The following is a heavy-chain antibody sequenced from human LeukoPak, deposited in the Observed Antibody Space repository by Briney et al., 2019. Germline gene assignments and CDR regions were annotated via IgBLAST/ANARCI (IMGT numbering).Heavy chain of an antibody. CDR3: ACRYYDSSGPDY. J-gene: IGHJ4*02. Sequence: PGGSLRLSCAASGLTFSSYAMSWVRQAPGKWLEWVSAISGSGGSTYYADSVKGRFTISRDNSKNTLYLQMNSLRAEDTAVYYCACRYYDSSGPDYWGQGTLVTVSS. V-gene: IGHV3-23*01. CDR1: GLTFSSYA. D-gene: IGHD3-22*01. CDR2: ISGSGGST.